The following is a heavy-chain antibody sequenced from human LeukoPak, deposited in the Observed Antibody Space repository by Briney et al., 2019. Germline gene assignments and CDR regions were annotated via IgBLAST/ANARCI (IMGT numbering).Heavy chain of an antibody. J-gene: IGHJ4*02. Sequence: SETLSLTCAVYGGSFSGYYWSWIRQPPGKGLEWIGEINHSGSTNYNPSLKSRVTISEDTAKNQFSLKLSSVTAADTAVYYCARYLRGYYDSSGFDYWGQGTVVTVSS. CDR3: ARYLRGYYDSSGFDY. D-gene: IGHD3-22*01. CDR2: INHSGST. CDR1: GGSFSGYY. V-gene: IGHV4-34*01.